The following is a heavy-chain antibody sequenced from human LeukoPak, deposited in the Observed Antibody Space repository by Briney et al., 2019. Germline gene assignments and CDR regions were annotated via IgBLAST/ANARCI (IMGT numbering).Heavy chain of an antibody. Sequence: ASVKVSCKASGYTFTSYGISWVRQAPGQGLEWMGWISAYNGNTNYAQKLQGRVTMTTDTSTSTAYIELRSLRSDDTAVYYCARDPSYGSGSSPLNYWGQGTLVTVSS. V-gene: IGHV1-18*01. D-gene: IGHD3-10*01. CDR1: GYTFTSYG. CDR3: ARDPSYGSGSSPLNY. CDR2: ISAYNGNT. J-gene: IGHJ4*02.